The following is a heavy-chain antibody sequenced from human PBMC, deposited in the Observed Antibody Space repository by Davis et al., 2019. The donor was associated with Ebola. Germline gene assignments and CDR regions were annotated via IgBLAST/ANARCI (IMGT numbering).Heavy chain of an antibody. J-gene: IGHJ3*02. D-gene: IGHD4-17*01. V-gene: IGHV3-7*03. Sequence: GGSLRLSCAASGFTFSSYWMSWVRQAPGKGLEWVANIKQDGSEKYYVDSVKGRFTISRDSSMNTVYLQMSSLRAEDTAVYYCARAEDDYGEYPDALDIWGQGTVVTVSS. CDR3: ARAEDDYGEYPDALDI. CDR2: IKQDGSEK. CDR1: GFTFSSYW.